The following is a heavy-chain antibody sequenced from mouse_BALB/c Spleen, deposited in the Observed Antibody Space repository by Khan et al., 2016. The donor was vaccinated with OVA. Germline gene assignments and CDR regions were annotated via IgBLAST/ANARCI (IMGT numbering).Heavy chain of an antibody. Sequence: VELVESGPGLVAPSQSLSITCTISGFSLTNYGVHWVRQPPGKGLEWLVVIWSDGSTTYNSALKSRLTITKDNSKSQVFLTMNSHQTDDTAIYFCARQPYYHYNVMDYWGQGTSVTVSS. V-gene: IGHV2-6-1*01. CDR2: IWSDGST. D-gene: IGHD2-10*01. CDR1: GFSLTNYG. J-gene: IGHJ4*01. CDR3: ARQPYYHYNVMDY.